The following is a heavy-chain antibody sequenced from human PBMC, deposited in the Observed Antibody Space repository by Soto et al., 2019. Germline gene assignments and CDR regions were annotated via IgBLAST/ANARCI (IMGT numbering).Heavy chain of an antibody. CDR2: ISSGSDYI. Sequence: EVQLVESGGGLVKPGGSLRLSCAASGFTFSSYSMNWVRQAPGKGLEWVSSISSGSDYIFYADSVKGRFTISRDNAKNSLFLQIKSVTAEDTAVYYCARSPGGDGFNVWGQGTVVTVSS. CDR3: ARSPGGDGFNV. J-gene: IGHJ3*01. CDR1: GFTFSSYS. V-gene: IGHV3-21*01.